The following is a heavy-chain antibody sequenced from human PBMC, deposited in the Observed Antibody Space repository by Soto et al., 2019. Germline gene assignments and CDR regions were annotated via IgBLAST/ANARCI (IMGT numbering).Heavy chain of an antibody. V-gene: IGHV5-51*01. D-gene: IGHD6-13*01. CDR2: IYPGDSDT. J-gene: IGHJ4*02. CDR3: AREGGLSSSWSFDY. CDR1: GYRFTSYW. Sequence: GDSLKSSCKGCGYRFTSYWIGWVRQIPGKGLEWMGIIYPGDSDTRYSPSFQGQVTISADKSISTAYLQWSSLKASDTAMYYCAREGGLSSSWSFDYWGQGTLVTVS.